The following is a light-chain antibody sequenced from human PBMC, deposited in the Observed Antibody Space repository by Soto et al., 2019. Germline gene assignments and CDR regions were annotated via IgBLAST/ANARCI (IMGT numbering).Light chain of an antibody. V-gene: IGKV3-20*01. Sequence: IALTQSPGARASFSGGTSPISSMASQSVSSSYLAWYQQKPGQAPRLLIYGASSRATGIPDRFSGSGSGTDFTLTISRLEPEDFAVYYCQQYGSSPQTFGQGTKVDIK. J-gene: IGKJ1*01. CDR2: GAS. CDR3: QQYGSSPQT. CDR1: QSVSSSY.